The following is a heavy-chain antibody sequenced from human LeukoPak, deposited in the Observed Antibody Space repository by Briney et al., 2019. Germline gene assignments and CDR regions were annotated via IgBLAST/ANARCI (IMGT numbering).Heavy chain of an antibody. Sequence: PGGSLRLSCAASGFTFSSYSMNWVRQAPGKGLEWVSSISSSSSYIYYADSVKGRFTISRDNAKNSLYLQMNSLRAEDTAVYYCATGVTTGHDAFDIWGQGTMVTVSS. CDR1: GFTFSSYS. V-gene: IGHV3-21*04. CDR3: ATGVTTGHDAFDI. D-gene: IGHD4-11*01. CDR2: ISSSSSYI. J-gene: IGHJ3*02.